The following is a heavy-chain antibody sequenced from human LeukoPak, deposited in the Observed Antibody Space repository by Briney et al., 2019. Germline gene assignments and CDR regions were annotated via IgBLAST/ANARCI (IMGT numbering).Heavy chain of an antibody. J-gene: IGHJ4*02. Sequence: ASQTLSLTCTVSGGSISSGSYYWSWVRQPPGKGPEFIGHVHYSGTANYKPSLRSRVTISIATSKQQFFLKLKSVTAADTAVYYCARGYGDFRVEGRYFHSWGQGTLVTVSS. CDR2: VHYSGTA. D-gene: IGHD4-17*01. V-gene: IGHV4-61*01. CDR3: ARGYGDFRVEGRYFHS. CDR1: GGSISSGSYY.